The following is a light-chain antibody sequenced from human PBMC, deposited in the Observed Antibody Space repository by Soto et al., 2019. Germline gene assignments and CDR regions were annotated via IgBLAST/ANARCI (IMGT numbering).Light chain of an antibody. V-gene: IGKV1-5*01. Sequence: GDKVTITCRASQSISTWLAGYQQKPGTAPKLLIYHASTLESGVPSRFSGSGSGTEFTLTISSLQPEDFAPYYCQQYDNLPLIFGQGTRLEIK. CDR3: QQYDNLPLI. J-gene: IGKJ5*01. CDR1: QSISTW. CDR2: HAS.